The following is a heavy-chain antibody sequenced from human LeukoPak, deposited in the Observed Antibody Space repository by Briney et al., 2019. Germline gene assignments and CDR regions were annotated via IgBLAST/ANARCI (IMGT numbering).Heavy chain of an antibody. CDR3: AKALKTSSGWYGPHDYFGY. J-gene: IGHJ4*02. CDR2: ISWNSGSI. Sequence: AGGSLRLSCAASGFTFDDYAMHWVRHAPGKGLEWVSGISWNSGSIVYADSVKGRFTISRDNAKNSLYLQMNSLRAEDTALYYCAKALKTSSGWYGPHDYFGYWGQGTLVTVSS. D-gene: IGHD6-19*01. V-gene: IGHV3-9*01. CDR1: GFTFDDYA.